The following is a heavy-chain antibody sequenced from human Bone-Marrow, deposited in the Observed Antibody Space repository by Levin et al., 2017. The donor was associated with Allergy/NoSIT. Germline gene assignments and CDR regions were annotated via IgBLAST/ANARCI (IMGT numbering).Heavy chain of an antibody. V-gene: IGHV3-74*01. J-gene: IGHJ6*02. D-gene: IGHD1-7*01. CDR2: INSDGSST. CDR3: GRDGTTGTTRGSYGMDV. CDR1: GFTFSTYW. Sequence: PGGSLRLSCAASGFTFSTYWMHWVRQAPGKGLVWVSRINSDGSSTTYADSVKGRFTISRDNAKNTLYLQMNSLRAEDTAVYYCGRDGTTGTTRGSYGMDVWGQGTTVTVSS.